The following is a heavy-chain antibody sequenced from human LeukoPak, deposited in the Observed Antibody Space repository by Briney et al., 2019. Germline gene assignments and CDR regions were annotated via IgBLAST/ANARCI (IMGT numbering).Heavy chain of an antibody. CDR2: ISSSGSTI. CDR3: AKDGVGSPYYYYYMDV. CDR1: GFTFSDYY. V-gene: IGHV3-11*01. J-gene: IGHJ6*03. Sequence: GSLRLSCAASGFTFSDYYMSWIRQAPGKGLEWVSSISSSGSTIYYADSVKGRFTISRDNAKNSLYLQMNSLRAEDTAVYYCAKDGVGSPYYYYYMDVWGKGTTVTISS.